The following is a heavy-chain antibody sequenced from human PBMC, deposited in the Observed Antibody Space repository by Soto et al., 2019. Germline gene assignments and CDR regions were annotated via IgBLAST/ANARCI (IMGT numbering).Heavy chain of an antibody. CDR2: VSYSGGST. CDR1: GFTFSSYS. D-gene: IGHD3-22*01. Sequence: PGGSLRLSCAASGFTFSSYSMNWVRQAPGKGLGGVASVSYSGGSTYYADSVKGRFTISRDNSKNTLYLQMNSLRAEDTAVYYCAKSQRITMIVVAPPDAFDIWGQGTMVTVSS. V-gene: IGHV3-23*01. J-gene: IGHJ3*02. CDR3: AKSQRITMIVVAPPDAFDI.